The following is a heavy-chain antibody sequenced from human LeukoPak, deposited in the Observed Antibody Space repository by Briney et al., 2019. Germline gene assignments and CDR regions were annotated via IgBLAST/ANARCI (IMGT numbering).Heavy chain of an antibody. V-gene: IGHV1-69*05. J-gene: IGHJ5*02. Sequence: ASVKVSCKASGGTFSSYAIIWVRQAPGQGLEWMGGIIPIFGTANYAQKFQGRVTITTDESTSTAYMELSSLRSEDTAVYYCARSDYCSSTSCYWFDPWGQGTLVTVSS. D-gene: IGHD2-2*01. CDR2: IIPIFGTA. CDR3: ARSDYCSSTSCYWFDP. CDR1: GGTFSSYA.